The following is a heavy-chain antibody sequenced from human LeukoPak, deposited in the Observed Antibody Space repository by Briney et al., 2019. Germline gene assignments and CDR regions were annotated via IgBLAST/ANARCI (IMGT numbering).Heavy chain of an antibody. D-gene: IGHD6-13*01. Sequence: GGSLRLSCAASGFTFSHHWMHWVRQVPGKGLVWVSRINSDGSSTTYADSVKGRFTISRDNARYTLYLQMNSLRAEDTAVHYCARATSYSNYGMDVWGQGTTVTVSS. J-gene: IGHJ6*02. CDR2: INSDGSST. CDR1: GFTFSHHW. CDR3: ARATSYSNYGMDV. V-gene: IGHV3-74*01.